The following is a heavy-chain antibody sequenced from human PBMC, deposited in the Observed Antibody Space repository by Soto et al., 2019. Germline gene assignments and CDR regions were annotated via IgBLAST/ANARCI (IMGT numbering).Heavy chain of an antibody. CDR1: GFTFSTYW. CDR2: INNDGSNT. Sequence: EVQLVESGGGLVQPRGSLRLSCAASGFTFSTYWMHWVRQPPGKGLVWVSRINNDGSNTAYADSVKGRFTISRDNAQSTLYLQMNSLRAEDTAVYYCARDPLIGTTDYGLDVWGQGTTVSVSS. J-gene: IGHJ6*02. V-gene: IGHV3-74*01. D-gene: IGHD1-7*01. CDR3: ARDPLIGTTDYGLDV.